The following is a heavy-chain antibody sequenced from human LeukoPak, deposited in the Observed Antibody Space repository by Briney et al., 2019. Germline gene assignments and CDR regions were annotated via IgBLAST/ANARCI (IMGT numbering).Heavy chain of an antibody. CDR2: ISSSGSTI. CDR1: GFTFSSYD. D-gene: IGHD1-26*01. J-gene: IGHJ4*02. CDR3: ARERGIVGSDFDY. V-gene: IGHV3-48*03. Sequence: TGGSLRLSCAASGFTFSSYDMNWVRQAPGKGLEWVSYISSSGSTIYYADSVKGRFTISRDNAKNSLYLQMNSLRAEDTAVYYCARERGIVGSDFDYWGQGTLVTVSS.